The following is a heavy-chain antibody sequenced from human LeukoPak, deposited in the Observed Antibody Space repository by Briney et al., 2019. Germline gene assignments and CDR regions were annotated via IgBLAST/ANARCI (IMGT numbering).Heavy chain of an antibody. Sequence: GGSLRLSCEASGFSLSSYEMDWVRQAPGKGLEWVSHVSSRGSTIYYADSVKGRFTISRDNAKNSLYLQMNSLRAEDTAVYYCARVGWVLRYAFDIWGQGTMVTVSS. J-gene: IGHJ3*02. CDR1: GFSLSSYE. CDR2: VSSRGSTI. V-gene: IGHV3-48*03. D-gene: IGHD3-16*01. CDR3: ARVGWVLRYAFDI.